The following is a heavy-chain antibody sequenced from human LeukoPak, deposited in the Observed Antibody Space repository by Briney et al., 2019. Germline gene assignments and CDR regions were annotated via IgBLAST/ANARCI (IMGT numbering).Heavy chain of an antibody. CDR1: GGSISSSSYY. D-gene: IGHD3-3*01. CDR3: ARHYYDFWSGYYTGFDY. Sequence: SETLSLTCTVSGGSISSSSYYWGWIRQPPGKGLEWIESIYYSGSTYYNPSLKSRVTISVDTSKNQFSLKLSSVTAADTAVYYCARHYYDFWSGYYTGFDYWGQGTLVTVSS. CDR2: IYYSGST. J-gene: IGHJ4*02. V-gene: IGHV4-39*01.